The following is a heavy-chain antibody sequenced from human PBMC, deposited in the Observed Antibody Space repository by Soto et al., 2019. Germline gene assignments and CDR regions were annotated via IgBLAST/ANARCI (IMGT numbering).Heavy chain of an antibody. CDR2: ISSSSSYI. Sequence: GGSLRLSCAASGFTFSSYSMNWVRQAPGKGLEWVSSISSSSSYIYYADSVKGRFTISRDNAKNSLYLQMNSLRAEDTAVYYCARANDYDSSGPPGGYWGQGTLVTVSS. CDR3: ARANDYDSSGPPGGY. J-gene: IGHJ4*02. D-gene: IGHD3-22*01. CDR1: GFTFSSYS. V-gene: IGHV3-21*01.